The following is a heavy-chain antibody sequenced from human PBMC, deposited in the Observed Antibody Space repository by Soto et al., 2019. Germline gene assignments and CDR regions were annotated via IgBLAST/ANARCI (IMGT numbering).Heavy chain of an antibody. J-gene: IGHJ6*02. V-gene: IGHV3-73*01. Sequence: PGGSLRLSCAGSGFDFSVSTIHWVRHASGKGLEWVGRIRSKDNSYATYYADSVKGRFTISRDNSNSALYVQMNSLTGEDTAVYYCARTRSAWSDFHYYSLDVWGQGTTVTVSS. CDR2: IRSKDNSYAT. D-gene: IGHD1-26*01. CDR1: GFDFSVST. CDR3: ARTRSAWSDFHYYSLDV.